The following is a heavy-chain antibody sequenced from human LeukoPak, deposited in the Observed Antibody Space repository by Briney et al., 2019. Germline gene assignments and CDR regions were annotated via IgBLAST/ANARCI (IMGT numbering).Heavy chain of an antibody. CDR1: GFTFSSYA. J-gene: IGHJ5*02. V-gene: IGHV3-23*01. Sequence: QPGGSLRLSCAASGFTFSSYAMSWVRQAPGKGLEWVSAISGSGGSTYYADSVKGRFTIPRDNSKNTLYLQMNRLRAEDTAVYYCATNDTKSLDIVVVPAAKGFDAWGQGTLVTVS. CDR2: ISGSGGST. D-gene: IGHD2-2*01. CDR3: ATNDTKSLDIVVVPAAKGFDA.